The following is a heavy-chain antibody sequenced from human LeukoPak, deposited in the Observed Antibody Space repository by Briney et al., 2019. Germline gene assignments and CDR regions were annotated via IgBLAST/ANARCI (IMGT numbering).Heavy chain of an antibody. Sequence: ASVKVSCKASGYTFTGYHMHWVRQAPGQGLEWMGWINPNSGGTNYAQKFQGRVTMTRDTSISTAHMELSRLRSDDTAVYYCASGYGDYDPYYYYGMDVWGQGTTVTVSS. J-gene: IGHJ6*02. D-gene: IGHD4-17*01. CDR2: INPNSGGT. V-gene: IGHV1-2*02. CDR3: ASGYGDYDPYYYYGMDV. CDR1: GYTFTGYH.